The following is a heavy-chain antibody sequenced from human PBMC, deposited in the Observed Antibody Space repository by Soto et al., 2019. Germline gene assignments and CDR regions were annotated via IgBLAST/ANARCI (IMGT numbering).Heavy chain of an antibody. CDR2: IIPIFGTA. J-gene: IGHJ4*02. V-gene: IGHV1-69*13. Sequence: GASVKVSCKASGGTFSSYALSWVRQAPGQGLVWMGGIIPIFGTANYAQKFQGRVTITADESTGTAYMELSSLRSEDTAVYYFARMGDPDYGGYCYWGQGTLVTVSS. CDR3: ARMGDPDYGGYCY. CDR1: GGTFSSYA. D-gene: IGHD4-17*01.